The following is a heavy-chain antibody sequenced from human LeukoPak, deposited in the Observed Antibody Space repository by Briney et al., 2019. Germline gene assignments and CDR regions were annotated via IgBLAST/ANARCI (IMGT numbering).Heavy chain of an antibody. CDR2: IIPILGIA. J-gene: IGHJ4*02. CDR1: GGTFSSYA. V-gene: IGHV1-69*04. CDR3: ARDRTGRFGELLSSSY. D-gene: IGHD3-10*01. Sequence: GASVKVSCKASGGTFSSYAISWVRQAPGQGLEWMGRIIPILGIANYAQKFQGRVTITADKSTSTAYMELSSLRSEDTAVYYCARDRTGRFGELLSSSYWGQGTLVTVSS.